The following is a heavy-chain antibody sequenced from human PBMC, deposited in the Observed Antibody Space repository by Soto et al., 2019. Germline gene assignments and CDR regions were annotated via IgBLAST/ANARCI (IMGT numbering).Heavy chain of an antibody. CDR2: ISGSGGDI. CDR3: AKGGRGSTVLDFHD. J-gene: IGHJ4*02. CDR1: GFTFSIYA. Sequence: EVQLLESGGGLVQPGGSLRLSCAASGFTFSIYARSWVRQAPGKGLEWVSTISGSGGDIYYADSVKGRFIISRDNPKYTLSLQMESVRDEDTAVYYCAKGGRGSTVLDFHDCGQGILVNFSS. V-gene: IGHV3-23*01. D-gene: IGHD2-8*01.